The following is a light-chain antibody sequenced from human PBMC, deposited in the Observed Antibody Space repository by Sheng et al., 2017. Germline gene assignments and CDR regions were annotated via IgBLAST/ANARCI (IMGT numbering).Light chain of an antibody. CDR3: HQRSAWPNS. Sequence: EIVLTQSPVTLSLSPGERATLSCRASQSVGSYLAWYQQRPGQAPRLVMYGAFNRATGIPNRFSGSGSGTDFTLTISSLEPEDFAVYYCHQRSAWPNSFGQGTKLETK. CDR2: GAF. J-gene: IGKJ2*03. V-gene: IGKV3-11*01. CDR1: QSVGSY.